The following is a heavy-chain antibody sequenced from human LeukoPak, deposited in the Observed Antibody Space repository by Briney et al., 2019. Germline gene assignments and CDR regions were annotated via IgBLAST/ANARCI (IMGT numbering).Heavy chain of an antibody. CDR2: IIPIFGTA. Sequence: EASVKVSCKASGGTFSSYAISWVRQAPGQGLEWMGGIIPIFGTANYAQKFQGRVTITAGESTSTAYMELSSLRSEDTAVYYCAATSYGHYWGQGTLVTVSS. CDR3: AATSYGHY. D-gene: IGHD1-26*01. CDR1: GGTFSSYA. J-gene: IGHJ4*02. V-gene: IGHV1-69*13.